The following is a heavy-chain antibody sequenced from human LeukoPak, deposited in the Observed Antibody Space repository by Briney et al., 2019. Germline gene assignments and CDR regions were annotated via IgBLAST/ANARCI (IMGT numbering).Heavy chain of an antibody. CDR3: ARPSQYGSGTDYYFDS. CDR1: GFMFSGSP. CDR2: IRTKANNYAT. V-gene: IGHV3-73*01. D-gene: IGHD3-10*01. J-gene: IGHJ4*02. Sequence: TGGSLRLSCAASGFMFSGSPMHWVRQASGKGLEWVGHIRTKANNYATIYAASVKGRFTISRGDSKNTAYLQMNSLKTEDTAVYYCARPSQYGSGTDYYFDSWGQGTLVTVSS.